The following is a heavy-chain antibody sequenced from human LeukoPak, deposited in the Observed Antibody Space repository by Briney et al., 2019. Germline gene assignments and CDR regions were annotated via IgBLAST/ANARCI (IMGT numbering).Heavy chain of an antibody. CDR2: ISGYIGNT. V-gene: IGHV1-18*01. CDR1: GYTFSTYG. Sequence: ASVTVSCEASGYTFSTYGISWVRQAPGQGLDWVGWISGYIGNTNYAQKVQGRVTMTADKGTSTAYMELRSLRADDTAVYYCTRDRSDGYFDYWGQGTLVTVSS. J-gene: IGHJ4*02. D-gene: IGHD6-13*01. CDR3: TRDRSDGYFDY.